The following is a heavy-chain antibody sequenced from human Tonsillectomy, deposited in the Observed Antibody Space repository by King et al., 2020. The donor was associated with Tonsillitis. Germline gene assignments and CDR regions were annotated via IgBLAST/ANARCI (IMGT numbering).Heavy chain of an antibody. CDR2: ISWNSGSI. D-gene: IGHD5-12*01. Sequence: VQLVESGGGLVQPGRSLRLSCVASGFTFDDYAMHWVRQAPGKGLEWVSGISWNSGSIGYADSVKGRFTISRDNAKNSLYLQMNSLRAEDTALYYCAKESGLRAFDYWGQGTPVTVSS. CDR1: GFTFDDYA. V-gene: IGHV3-9*01. J-gene: IGHJ4*02. CDR3: AKESGLRAFDY.